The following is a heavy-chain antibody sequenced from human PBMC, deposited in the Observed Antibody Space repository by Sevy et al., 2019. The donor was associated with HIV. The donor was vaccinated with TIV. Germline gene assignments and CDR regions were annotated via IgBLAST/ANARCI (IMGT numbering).Heavy chain of an antibody. CDR1: GKTLSELS. CDR2: FDPEDGET. D-gene: IGHD3-22*01. V-gene: IGHV1-24*01. CDR3: ATTREYYSDNSGYFDY. Sequence: ASVKVSCTVSGKTLSELSMHWVQQAPGKGLEWMGSFDPEDGETIYAQNFQGRVTMTEDTFTDTAYMELSSLRFEDTAVYYCATTREYYSDNSGYFDYWGQGTLVTVSS. J-gene: IGHJ4*02.